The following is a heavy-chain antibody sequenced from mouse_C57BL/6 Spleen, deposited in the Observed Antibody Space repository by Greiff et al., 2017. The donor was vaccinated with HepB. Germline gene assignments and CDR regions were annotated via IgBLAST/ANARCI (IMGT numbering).Heavy chain of an antibody. CDR2: IDPENGDT. D-gene: IGHD2-14*01. CDR1: GFNIKDDY. J-gene: IGHJ3*01. Sequence: EVQLQQSGAELVRPGASVKLSCTASGFNIKDDYMHWVKQRPEQGLEWIGWIDPENGDTEYASKFQGKATITADTSSNTAYLQLSSLTSEDTAVYYCTTYCVRHWGQGTLVTVSA. V-gene: IGHV14-4*01. CDR3: TTYCVRH.